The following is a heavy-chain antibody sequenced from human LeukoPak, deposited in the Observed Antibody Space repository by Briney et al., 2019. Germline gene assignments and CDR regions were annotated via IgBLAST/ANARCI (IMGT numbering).Heavy chain of an antibody. Sequence: PGGSLRLSCAGSGFSVSNFYMNWVRQAPGKGPEWVSLIRDSGATFYADSVKGRFTISRDNSKNTIYLQMNRLRVEDTAVYFCARDRAVTQVWVEFDSWGQGTQVTVSS. CDR3: ARDRAVTQVWVEFDS. D-gene: IGHD3-16*01. J-gene: IGHJ5*01. CDR1: GFSVSNFY. CDR2: IRDSGAT. V-gene: IGHV3-66*03.